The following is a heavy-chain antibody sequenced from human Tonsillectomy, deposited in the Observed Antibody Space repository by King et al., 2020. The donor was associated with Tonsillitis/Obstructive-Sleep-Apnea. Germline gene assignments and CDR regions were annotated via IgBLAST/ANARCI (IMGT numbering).Heavy chain of an antibody. D-gene: IGHD3-16*02. CDR2: IYYSGST. Sequence: PLQESGPGLVKPSETLSLTCTVSGGSISSSSYYWGWIRQPPGKGLEWIGSIYYSGSTYYNPSLKSRVTISVDTSKNQFSLKLSSVTAADTAVYYCARQETYYDYIWGSYLGDWFDPWGQGTLVTVSS. CDR1: GGSISSSSYY. J-gene: IGHJ5*02. V-gene: IGHV4-39*01. CDR3: ARQETYYDYIWGSYLGDWFDP.